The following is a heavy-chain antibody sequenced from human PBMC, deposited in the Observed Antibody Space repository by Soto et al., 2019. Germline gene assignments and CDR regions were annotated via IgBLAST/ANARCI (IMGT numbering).Heavy chain of an antibody. D-gene: IGHD1-1*01. V-gene: IGHV5-51*01. CDR1: GFNFPTFW. CDR3: AGGKYRSPRGGLDV. Sequence: EVQLVPSGAEVKKPGESLKISCKHSGFNFPTFWIAWVRQMPGKGLEWMGTIYPDDSDTRYSPSFQGQVTISADKSIQTAYLQWGSLKASDSALYYCAGGKYRSPRGGLDVWCQGTPVTFS. J-gene: IGHJ6*02. CDR2: IYPDDSDT.